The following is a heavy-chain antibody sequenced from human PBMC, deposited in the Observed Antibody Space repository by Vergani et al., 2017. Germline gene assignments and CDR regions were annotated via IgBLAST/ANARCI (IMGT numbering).Heavy chain of an antibody. CDR3: ASGGSSWYDTWFDP. V-gene: IGHV5-51*03. Sequence: EVRLVQSGAEVKKPGESLKISCKISEHSFTNYWIGWVRQMPGKGLEWMGIIYPGDSDTRYSPSFQGQVTISADKSISTAYLQWSSLRASDTAVYYCASGGSSWYDTWFDPWGQGTLVTVSS. J-gene: IGHJ5*02. CDR1: EHSFTNYW. CDR2: IYPGDSDT. D-gene: IGHD6-13*01.